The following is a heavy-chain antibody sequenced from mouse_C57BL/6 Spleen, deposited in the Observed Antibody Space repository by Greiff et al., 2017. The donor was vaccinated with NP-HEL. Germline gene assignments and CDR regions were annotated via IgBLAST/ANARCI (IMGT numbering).Heavy chain of an antibody. CDR2: SRNKANGYTT. V-gene: IGHV7-1*01. Sequence: EVMLVESGGGLVQSGRSLRLSCATSGFTFSDFYMEWVRQAPGKGLEWIAASRNKANGYTTEYSASVKGRFIVSRDTSQSILYLQMNALRAEDTAIYYCARDGFYAMDYWGQGTSVTVSS. J-gene: IGHJ4*01. CDR1: GFTFSDFY. CDR3: ARDGFYAMDY.